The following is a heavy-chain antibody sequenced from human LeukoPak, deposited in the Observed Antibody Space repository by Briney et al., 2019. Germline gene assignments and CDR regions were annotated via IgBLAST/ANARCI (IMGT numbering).Heavy chain of an antibody. Sequence: SETLSLTCTVSGGSISGYYWGWIRQPPGKGLEWIGSIYHSGSTYYNPSLKSRVTISVDTSKNQFSLKLSSVTAADTAVYYCARDLVDSYFDYWGQGTLVTVSS. D-gene: IGHD5-12*01. V-gene: IGHV4-38-2*02. CDR2: IYHSGST. J-gene: IGHJ4*02. CDR1: GGSISGYY. CDR3: ARDLVDSYFDY.